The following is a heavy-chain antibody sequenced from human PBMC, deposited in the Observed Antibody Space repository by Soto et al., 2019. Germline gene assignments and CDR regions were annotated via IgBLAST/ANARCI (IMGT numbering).Heavy chain of an antibody. D-gene: IGHD3-22*01. CDR1: GGSISSGDYY. J-gene: IGHJ6*02. Sequence: SETLSLTCTVSGGSISSGDYYWSWIRQPPGKGLEWIGYIYYSGSTYYNPSLKSRVTISVDTSKNQFSLKLSSVTAADTAVYYCARASMILKEEAYYYYGMHFCGQGTTVTVSS. V-gene: IGHV4-30-4*01. CDR3: ARASMILKEEAYYYYGMHF. CDR2: IYYSGST.